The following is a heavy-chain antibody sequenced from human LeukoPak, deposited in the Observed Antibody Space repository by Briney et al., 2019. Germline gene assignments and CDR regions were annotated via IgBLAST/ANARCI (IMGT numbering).Heavy chain of an antibody. J-gene: IGHJ4*02. CDR1: SGSISYYY. CDR2: IYYSGST. D-gene: IGHD3-10*01. Sequence: SETLSLTCTVSSGSISYYYWSWIRQPPGKGLEWIGYIYYSGSTNYNPSLKSRVTISVDTSKNQFSLRLSSLTAGDTAVYYCARAVGGDGSGSLWGPGTLVTVSS. CDR3: ARAVGGDGSGSL. V-gene: IGHV4-59*01.